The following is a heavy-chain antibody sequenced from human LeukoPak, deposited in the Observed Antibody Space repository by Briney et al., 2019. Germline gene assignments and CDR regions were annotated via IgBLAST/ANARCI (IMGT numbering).Heavy chain of an antibody. CDR2: ISSNGGST. V-gene: IGHV3-64*01. CDR3: ARGWELPDAFDI. D-gene: IGHD1-26*01. J-gene: IGHJ3*02. Sequence: LSGGSLRLSCAASGFTFSSYAMHWVRQAPGKGLEYVSAISSNGGSTYYANSEKGRFTISRDNSKNTLYLQMNSLRAEDTAVYYCARGWELPDAFDIWGQGTMVTVSS. CDR1: GFTFSSYA.